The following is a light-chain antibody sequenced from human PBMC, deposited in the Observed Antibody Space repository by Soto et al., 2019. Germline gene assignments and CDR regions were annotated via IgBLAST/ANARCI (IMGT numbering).Light chain of an antibody. J-gene: IGKJ5*01. CDR3: QQYNSYPIP. CDR1: QSISNW. CDR2: KAS. Sequence: DIQMTQSPSTLSASVGDRVTITCRASQSISNWLAWYQQKPGKAPKLLIYKASNLESGVTPRVSGSGSGTEFTLTISSLQPDDFATYYCQQYNSYPIPFGQGTRLEIK. V-gene: IGKV1-5*03.